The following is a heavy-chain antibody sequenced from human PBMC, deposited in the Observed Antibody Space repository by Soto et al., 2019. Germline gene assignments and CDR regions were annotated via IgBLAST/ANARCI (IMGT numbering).Heavy chain of an antibody. D-gene: IGHD3-10*01. J-gene: IGHJ3*02. CDR2: IYYSGST. CDR3: ARDGFYGSGSYYITEADAFDI. Sequence: SETLSLTCTVSGASISNYYWSWIRQPPGKGLEWIGYIYYSGSTNYNPSLKSRVTISVDTSKNQFSLKLTSVTAADTAVYYCARDGFYGSGSYYITEADAFDIWGQGTMVTVSS. CDR1: GASISNYY. V-gene: IGHV4-59*01.